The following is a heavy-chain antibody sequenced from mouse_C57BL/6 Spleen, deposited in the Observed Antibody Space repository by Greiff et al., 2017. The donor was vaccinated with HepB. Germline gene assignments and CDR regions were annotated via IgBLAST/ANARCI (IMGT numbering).Heavy chain of an antibody. Sequence: QVQLQQSGPELVKPGASVKISCKASGYAFSSSWMNWVKQRPGKGLEWIGRIYPGDGDTNYNGKFKGKATLTADKSSSTAYMQLSSLTSEDSAVYFCARPYDYDGAMDYWGQGTSVTVSS. D-gene: IGHD2-4*01. J-gene: IGHJ4*01. CDR1: GYAFSSSW. V-gene: IGHV1-82*01. CDR3: ARPYDYDGAMDY. CDR2: IYPGDGDT.